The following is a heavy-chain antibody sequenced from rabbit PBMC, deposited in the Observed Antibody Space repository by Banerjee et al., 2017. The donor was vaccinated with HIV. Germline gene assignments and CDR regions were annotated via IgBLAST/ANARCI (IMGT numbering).Heavy chain of an antibody. J-gene: IGHJ4*01. Sequence: QEQLVESGGGLVTLGGSLKLTCKASGIDFSSSFWISWVRQTPGKGLEWIGCIYPTYGATDYASWVNGRFTISLDNAQNTVFLQMTSLTAADTATYFCARGINGYYSLWGQGTLVTVS. CDR1: GIDFSSSFW. CDR2: IYPTYGAT. D-gene: IGHD1-1*01. CDR3: ARGINGYYSL. V-gene: IGHV1S43*01.